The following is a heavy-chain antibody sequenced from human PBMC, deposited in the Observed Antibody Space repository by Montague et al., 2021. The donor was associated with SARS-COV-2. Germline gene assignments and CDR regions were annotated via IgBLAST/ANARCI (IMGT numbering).Heavy chain of an antibody. D-gene: IGHD1-1*01. CDR2: AYWDDDE. CDR1: GFSLTTFGVG. V-gene: IGHV2-5*02. CDR3: VYWKMGDGNPNFEF. J-gene: IGHJ1*01. Sequence: PALVKPTQTLTLTCTFSGFSLTTFGVGVGWIRQPPGKAPEWLPLAYWDDDEHYSSSLTNRLSVTKAASEPRVALRMTNMHPVDTATYYWVYWKMGDGNPNFEFWSQGTLVTVFS.